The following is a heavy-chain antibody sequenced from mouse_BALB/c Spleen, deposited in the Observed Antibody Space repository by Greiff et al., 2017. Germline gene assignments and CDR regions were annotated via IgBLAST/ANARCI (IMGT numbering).Heavy chain of an antibody. CDR1: GYTFSSYW. Sequence: VKLMESGAELMKPGASVKISCKATGYTFSSYWIEWVKQRPGHGLEWIGEILPGSGSTNYNEKFKGKATFTADTSSNTAYMQLSSLTSEDSAVYYCARLTMITTFAYWGQGTLVTVSA. J-gene: IGHJ3*01. CDR2: ILPGSGST. CDR3: ARLTMITTFAY. D-gene: IGHD2-4*01. V-gene: IGHV1-9*01.